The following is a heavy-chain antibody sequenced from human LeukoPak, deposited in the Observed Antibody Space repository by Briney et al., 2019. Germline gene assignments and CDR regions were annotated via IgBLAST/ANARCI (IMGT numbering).Heavy chain of an antibody. V-gene: IGHV1-46*01. J-gene: IGHJ4*02. CDR2: SNPSSGST. Sequence: ASGKLSCKASGYTFTNYFMHWVRQAPGQGLEWMGISNPSSGSTTYDQKYQGRVTMTMDTYTSAVSMELSSLTSEDTAMCSCARGGSYCDIDYWGQGTLVTVSS. CDR1: GYTFTNYF. CDR3: ARGGSYCDIDY. D-gene: IGHD3-22*01.